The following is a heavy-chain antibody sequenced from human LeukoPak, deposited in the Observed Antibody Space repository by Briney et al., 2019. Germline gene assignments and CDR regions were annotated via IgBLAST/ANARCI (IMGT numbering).Heavy chain of an antibody. CDR1: GFTFSSYS. CDR3: AVWEQLQAPYYYFDY. V-gene: IGHV3-21*01. CDR2: ISSSSSYI. D-gene: IGHD6-6*01. J-gene: IGHJ4*02. Sequence: PGGSLRLSCAASGFTFSSYSMNWVRQAPGKGLEWVSSISSSSSYIYYADSVKGRFTISRDNAKNSLYLQMNSLRAEDTAVYYCAVWEQLQAPYYYFDYWGQGTLVTVSS.